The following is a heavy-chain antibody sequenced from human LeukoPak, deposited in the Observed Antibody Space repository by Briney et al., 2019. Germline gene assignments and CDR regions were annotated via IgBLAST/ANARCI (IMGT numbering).Heavy chain of an antibody. D-gene: IGHD2-2*02. CDR3: ARAYCSSTSCYTEGWFDP. CDR1: GYSIISGYS. Sequence: SETLSLTCTVSGYSIISGYSWEWIRQPPGKGLEWIGSFHYSGSTYYNPSLMSRVTISGDTSKNQFSLRLSSVTAADTAVYYCARAYCSSTSCYTEGWFDPWGQGTLVTVSS. J-gene: IGHJ5*02. V-gene: IGHV4-38-2*02. CDR2: FHYSGST.